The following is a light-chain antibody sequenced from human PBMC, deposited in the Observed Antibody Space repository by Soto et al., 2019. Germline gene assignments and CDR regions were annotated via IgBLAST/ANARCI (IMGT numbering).Light chain of an antibody. CDR3: QQVKTYPLT. CDR1: QDISGH. J-gene: IGKJ4*01. Sequence: DIKLTQSPSFLSASVGDRVTITCRASQDISGHLAWYQQKPGKAPKLLIHTASTLQSGVPSGFGGSRSGTEFTLTITSLQPEDFATYYCQQVKTYPLTFGGGTKVEIK. V-gene: IGKV1-9*01. CDR2: TAS.